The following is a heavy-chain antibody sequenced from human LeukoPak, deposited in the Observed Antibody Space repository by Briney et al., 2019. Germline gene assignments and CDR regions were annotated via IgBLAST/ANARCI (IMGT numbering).Heavy chain of an antibody. D-gene: IGHD3-3*01. V-gene: IGHV4-34*01. Sequence: SETLSLTCAVYGGPFSGYYWSWIRQPPGKGLEWIGEINHSGSTNYNPSLKSRVTISVDTSKNQFSLKLSSVTAADTAVYYCAREKGYDFWSGYLTSRYYYYMDVWGKGTTVTVSS. CDR3: AREKGYDFWSGYLTSRYYYYMDV. CDR2: INHSGST. J-gene: IGHJ6*03. CDR1: GGPFSGYY.